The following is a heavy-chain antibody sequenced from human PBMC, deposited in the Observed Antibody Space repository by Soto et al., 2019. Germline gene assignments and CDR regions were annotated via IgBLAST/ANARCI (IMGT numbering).Heavy chain of an antibody. Sequence: ASVKVSCKASGYTFTSYGISWVRQAPGQGLEWMGWISAYNGNTNYAQKLQGRVTMTTDTSTSTAYMELRSLRSDDTVVYYCARDSVAAYSNWFDPWGQGTLVTVSS. CDR1: GYTFTSYG. D-gene: IGHD6-19*01. V-gene: IGHV1-18*01. J-gene: IGHJ5*02. CDR2: ISAYNGNT. CDR3: ARDSVAAYSNWFDP.